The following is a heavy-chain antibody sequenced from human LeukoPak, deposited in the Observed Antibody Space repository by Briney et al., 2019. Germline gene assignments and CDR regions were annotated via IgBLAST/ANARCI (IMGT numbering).Heavy chain of an antibody. CDR2: IYSGGST. V-gene: IGHV3-53*01. J-gene: IGHJ4*02. D-gene: IGHD3-22*01. Sequence: LPGGSLRLSCAASGFTVSSNYMSWVRQAPGKGLEWVSVIYSGGSTYYADSVKGRFTISRDNAKNSLYLQMNSLRAEDTAVYYCASNTYYYDSSGYYPQAWGQGTLVTVSS. CDR1: GFTVSSNY. CDR3: ASNTYYYDSSGYYPQA.